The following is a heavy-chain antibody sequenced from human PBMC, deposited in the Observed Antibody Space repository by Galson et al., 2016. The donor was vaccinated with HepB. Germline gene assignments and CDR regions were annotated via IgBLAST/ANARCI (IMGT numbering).Heavy chain of an antibody. V-gene: IGHV3-43D*03. CDR1: GFTFDDFA. CDR3: AKDRWAYCDGDCYFLNY. CDR2: ITWNGEPT. J-gene: IGHJ4*02. D-gene: IGHD2-21*02. Sequence: SLRLSCAASGFTFDDFAMHWVRQAPGKSLEWVALITWNGEPTYYAESVKGRFTISRDNNENSLFLQMNSLRAEDTALYYCAKDRWAYCDGDCYFLNYWGQGTQVTVSS.